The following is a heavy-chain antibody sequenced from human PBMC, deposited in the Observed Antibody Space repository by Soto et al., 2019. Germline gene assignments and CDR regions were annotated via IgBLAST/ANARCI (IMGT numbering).Heavy chain of an antibody. CDR1: GGSISSGGYY. CDR3: ARGRLRSTYNWFDP. CDR2: IYYSGST. D-gene: IGHD4-17*01. V-gene: IGHV4-31*03. J-gene: IGHJ5*02. Sequence: LSLTCTVSGGSISSGGYYWSWIRQHPGKGLEWIGYIYYSGSTYYNPSLKSRVTISVDTSKNQFSLKLSSVTAADTTVYYCARGRLRSTYNWFDPWGQGTLVTVSS.